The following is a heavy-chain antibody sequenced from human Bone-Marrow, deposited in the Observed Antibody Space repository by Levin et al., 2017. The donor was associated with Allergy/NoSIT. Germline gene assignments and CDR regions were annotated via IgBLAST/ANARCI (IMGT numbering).Heavy chain of an antibody. V-gene: IGHV4-39*01. CDR1: GDSISSSSYS. Sequence: SETLSLTCTVSGDSISSSSYSWGWIRQPPVKGLEWIVSIYHSGSTYYNPSLKSRVTISVDTSKNQFSLKLSSVTAADTAVYYCARQLDAVTTALDDYNMDVWGQGTTVTVSS. CDR3: ARQLDAVTTALDDYNMDV. CDR2: IYHSGST. D-gene: IGHD4-17*01. J-gene: IGHJ6*03.